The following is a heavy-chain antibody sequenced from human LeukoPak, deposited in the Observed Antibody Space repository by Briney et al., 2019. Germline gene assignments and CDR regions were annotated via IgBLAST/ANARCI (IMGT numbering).Heavy chain of an antibody. Sequence: ASVKVSCKVSGYTLTELSMHWVRQAPGQGLEWMGVINPSGGSTNYAQKLQGRVTMTTDTSTSTAYMELRSLRSDDTAVYYCARPYSSGWDEYFQHWGQGTLVTVSS. CDR1: GYTLTELS. D-gene: IGHD6-19*01. V-gene: IGHV1-46*01. CDR3: ARPYSSGWDEYFQH. J-gene: IGHJ1*01. CDR2: INPSGGST.